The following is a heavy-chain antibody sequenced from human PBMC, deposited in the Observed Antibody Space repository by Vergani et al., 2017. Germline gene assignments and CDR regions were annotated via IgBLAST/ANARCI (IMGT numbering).Heavy chain of an antibody. CDR3: AREAPPTVLVPAADNWFDP. CDR2: INAGNGNT. Sequence: QVQLVQSGAEVKKPGASVKVSCKASGYTFTSYAMHWVRQAPGQRLEWMGWINAGNGNTKYSQKFQGRVTITRDTSASTAYMELSSLRSEDTAVYYCAREAPPTVLVPAADNWFDPWGQGTLVTVSS. J-gene: IGHJ5*02. D-gene: IGHD2-2*01. V-gene: IGHV1-3*01. CDR1: GYTFTSYA.